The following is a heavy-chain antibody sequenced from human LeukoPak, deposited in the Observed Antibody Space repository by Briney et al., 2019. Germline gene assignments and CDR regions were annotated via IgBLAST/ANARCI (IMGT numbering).Heavy chain of an antibody. V-gene: IGHV4-59*01. D-gene: IGHD3-22*01. Sequence: SEILSLTCTVSGGSISSYYWSWIRQPPGKGLEWIGYIYYSGSTNYNPSLKSRVTISVDTSKNQFSLKLSSVTAADTAVYYCARVMWDSSGYYYYYYGMDVWGQGTTVTVSS. CDR2: IYYSGST. CDR1: GGSISSYY. J-gene: IGHJ6*02. CDR3: ARVMWDSSGYYYYYYGMDV.